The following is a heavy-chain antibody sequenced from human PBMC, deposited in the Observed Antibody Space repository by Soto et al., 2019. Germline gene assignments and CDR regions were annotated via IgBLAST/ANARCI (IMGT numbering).Heavy chain of an antibody. Sequence: GGSLRLSCAVSGFTFTSYGMSWVRQAPGKGLEWVADISGSGGTTYYADSAKGRFTISRDNSKNTLYLHMNSLRAEDTAVYYCARKGGYDHYYFADWGQGTLVTVSS. J-gene: IGHJ4*02. CDR3: ARKGGYDHYYFAD. V-gene: IGHV3-23*01. D-gene: IGHD5-12*01. CDR1: GFTFTSYG. CDR2: ISGSGGTT.